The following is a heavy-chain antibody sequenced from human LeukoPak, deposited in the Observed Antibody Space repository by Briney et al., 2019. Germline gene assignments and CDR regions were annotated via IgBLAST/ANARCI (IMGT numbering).Heavy chain of an antibody. D-gene: IGHD3-10*01. CDR2: NSSSSSYI. V-gene: IGHV3-21*04. CDR1: GFTLSSYS. CDR3: AKVSYYYGSGIPHYFDY. J-gene: IGHJ4*02. Sequence: GGSLRLSCAASGFTLSSYSMNWVRQAPGKGLEWVSSNSSSSSYIYYADSVKGRFTISRDNAKNSLYVQMDSLRAEDTAVYYCAKVSYYYGSGIPHYFDYWGQGTLVTVSS.